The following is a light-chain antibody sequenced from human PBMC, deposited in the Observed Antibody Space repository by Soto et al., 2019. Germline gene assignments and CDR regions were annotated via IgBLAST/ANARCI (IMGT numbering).Light chain of an antibody. CDR3: QHQGDSPPIT. CDR1: QSVSSNY. V-gene: IGKV3-20*01. CDR2: RAS. J-gene: IGKJ5*01. Sequence: IVLTQSPVTLSLSPGERATLSCRASQSVSSNYLAWYQQKPGQAPRLLIYRASSRATGIPDRFSGSGSGTDFTLTISRLEPEDFAVYYCQHQGDSPPITFGQATRLEIK.